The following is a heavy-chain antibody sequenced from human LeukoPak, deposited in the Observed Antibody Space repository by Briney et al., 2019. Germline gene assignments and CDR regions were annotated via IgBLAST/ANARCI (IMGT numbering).Heavy chain of an antibody. CDR3: ANSYSSSWYGNFDY. D-gene: IGHD6-13*01. V-gene: IGHV4-34*01. CDR1: GGSFSGYY. CDR2: INHSGST. Sequence: SETLSLTCAVYGGSFSGYYWSWIRQPPGKGLEWIGEINHSGSTNYNPSLKSRDTISVDTSKNQFSLKLSSVTAADTAVYYCANSYSSSWYGNFDYWGQGTLVTVSS. J-gene: IGHJ4*02.